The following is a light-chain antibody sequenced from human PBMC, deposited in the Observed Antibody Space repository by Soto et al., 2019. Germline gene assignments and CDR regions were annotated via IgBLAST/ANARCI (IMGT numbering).Light chain of an antibody. Sequence: QSVLTQPPSASGSPGQSVTISCTGTTSDVGAYNYVSWYQQHPGKAPKLMIYEVTKRPSGVPDRFSGSKSGNTASLTVSGLQAEDEADYFCSSYAGSNSFAFGSGTKGTV. CDR1: TSDVGAYNY. CDR2: EVT. CDR3: SSYAGSNSFA. J-gene: IGLJ1*01. V-gene: IGLV2-8*01.